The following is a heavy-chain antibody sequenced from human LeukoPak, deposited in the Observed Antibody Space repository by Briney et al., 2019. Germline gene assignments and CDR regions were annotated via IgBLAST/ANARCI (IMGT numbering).Heavy chain of an antibody. CDR2: ISGSGGST. CDR1: GFTFSSYA. CDR3: AKASTAVAGLSLDLDY. D-gene: IGHD6-19*01. J-gene: IGHJ4*02. Sequence: GGSLRLSCAASGFTFSSYAMSWVRQAPGKGLEWVSAISGSGGSTYYADSVKGRFTISRDNSKNTLYLQMNSLRAEDTAVYYCAKASTAVAGLSLDLDYWGQGTLVTVSS. V-gene: IGHV3-23*01.